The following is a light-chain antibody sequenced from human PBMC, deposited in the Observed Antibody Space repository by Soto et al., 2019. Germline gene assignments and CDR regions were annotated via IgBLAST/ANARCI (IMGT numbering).Light chain of an antibody. CDR2: GAS. CDR1: QSVSSSY. Sequence: EIVLTQSPGTLSLSPGERATLSCRASQSVSSSYLAWYQQKPGQAPRLLIYGASSRATGIPDRFSVSASGTDFRLTTSRLEPEDFAVYYCEHYGTSALFGPGTKVDIK. V-gene: IGKV3-20*01. J-gene: IGKJ3*01. CDR3: EHYGTSAL.